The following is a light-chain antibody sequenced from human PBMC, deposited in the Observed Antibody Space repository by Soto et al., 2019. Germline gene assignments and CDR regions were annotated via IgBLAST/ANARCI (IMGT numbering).Light chain of an antibody. J-gene: IGKJ4*01. Sequence: AIQVTQSPSSLSASVGDRVTISCRASQGIRHELSWYQQKPGKAPKFLIFAASNLQSGVPSRFSCSASGTDFTLTTSSLQPEDFATYFCLQDDDYPFTFGGGTKVDIK. V-gene: IGKV1-6*01. CDR1: QGIRHE. CDR2: AAS. CDR3: LQDDDYPFT.